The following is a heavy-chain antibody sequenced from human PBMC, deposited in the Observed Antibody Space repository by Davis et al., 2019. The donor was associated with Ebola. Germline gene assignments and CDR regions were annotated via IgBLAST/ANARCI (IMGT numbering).Heavy chain of an antibody. CDR1: GFTFSSYW. D-gene: IGHD6-13*01. CDR3: ARDQLFKAAGYYYYYMDV. V-gene: IGHV3-7*01. CDR2: IKQDGSEK. J-gene: IGHJ6*03. Sequence: GGSLRLSCAASGFTFSSYWMTWVRQAPGKGLEWVANIKQDGSEKYYVDSVKGRYTISRDNAKNSLYLQMNSLRAEDTAVYYCARDQLFKAAGYYYYYMDVWGKGTTVTVSS.